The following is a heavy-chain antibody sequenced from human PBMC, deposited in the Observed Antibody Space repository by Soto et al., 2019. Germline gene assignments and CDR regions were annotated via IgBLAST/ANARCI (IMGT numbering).Heavy chain of an antibody. CDR2: ISYDGSNK. Sequence: PVGSLRLSCAASGFTFSSYAMHWVRQAPGKGLEWVAVISYDGSNKYYADSVKGRFTISRDNSKNTLYLQMNSLRAEDTAVYYCASRAAAGIPFDQYYYYGMDVWGQGTTVTVSS. CDR3: ASRAAAGIPFDQYYYYGMDV. V-gene: IGHV3-30-3*01. J-gene: IGHJ6*02. D-gene: IGHD6-13*01. CDR1: GFTFSSYA.